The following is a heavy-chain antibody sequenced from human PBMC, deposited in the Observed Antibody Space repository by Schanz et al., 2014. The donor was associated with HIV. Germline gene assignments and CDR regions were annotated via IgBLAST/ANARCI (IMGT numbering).Heavy chain of an antibody. D-gene: IGHD3-3*01. J-gene: IGHJ6*02. CDR3: ARPDYDFWVDV. CDR1: GFTFSDYF. CDR2: ISGSGSII. Sequence: QVQLVESGGGLVKPGGSLRLSCAASGFTFSDYFMTWIRQAPGRGLEWVSYISGSGSIIDYADSVKGRLTISRDNAKKSLYLQMNSLRAEDTAVYYCARPDYDFWVDVWGQGTTVTVSS. V-gene: IGHV3-11*01.